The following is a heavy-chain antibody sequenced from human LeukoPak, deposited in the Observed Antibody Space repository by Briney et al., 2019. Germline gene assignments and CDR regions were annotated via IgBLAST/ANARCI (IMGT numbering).Heavy chain of an antibody. CDR2: ISSNGGST. J-gene: IGHJ4*02. Sequence: PGGSLRLSCSASGFTFSSYAMHWVRQAPGKGLEYVSAISSNGGSTYYADSVKGRFTISRDNSKNTLYLQMSSLRAEDTAVYYCVKGGRGVGGVIVDLNFDYWGQGTLVTVSS. CDR1: GFTFSSYA. D-gene: IGHD3-16*02. V-gene: IGHV3-64D*06. CDR3: VKGGRGVGGVIVDLNFDY.